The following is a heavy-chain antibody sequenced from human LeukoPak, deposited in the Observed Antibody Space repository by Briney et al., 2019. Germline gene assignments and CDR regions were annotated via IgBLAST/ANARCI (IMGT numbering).Heavy chain of an antibody. CDR3: TRLPHYGDNWFDP. J-gene: IGHJ5*02. CDR2: IRSKANSYAT. Sequence: GGSLKLSCAASGFTFSGSAMHWVRQASGKGLEWVGRIRSKANSYATAYAASVKGRFTISRDDSKNTAYLQMNSLKTEDTAVYYCTRLPHYGDNWFDPWGQGTLVTVSS. CDR1: GFTFSGSA. D-gene: IGHD3-16*01. V-gene: IGHV3-73*01.